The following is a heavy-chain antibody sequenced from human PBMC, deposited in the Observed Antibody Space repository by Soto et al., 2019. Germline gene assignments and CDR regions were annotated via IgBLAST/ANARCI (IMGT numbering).Heavy chain of an antibody. CDR2: ISSSSSYT. CDR1: GFTFSDYY. Sequence: GGSLRLSCAASGFTFSDYYMSWIRQAPGKGLEWVSYISSSSSYTNYADSVKGRFTISRDNAKNSLYLQMNSLRAEDTAVYYCARESDDSSGYYLAHWGQGTLVTVSS. V-gene: IGHV3-11*05. J-gene: IGHJ4*02. CDR3: ARESDDSSGYYLAH. D-gene: IGHD3-22*01.